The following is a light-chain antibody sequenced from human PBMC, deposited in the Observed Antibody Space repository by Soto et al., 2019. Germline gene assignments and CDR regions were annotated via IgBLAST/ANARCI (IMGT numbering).Light chain of an antibody. Sequence: QSVLTQPPSVSAAPGQKVTISCSGNSSNIGLNSVSWYQQVPGTAPKLLIYDNNNRPSGIPDRFSGSKSGTSATLDITGLQTGDEVDYYCGSWDTSLHTGVFGTGTKLTVL. CDR3: GSWDTSLHTGV. CDR1: SSNIGLNS. V-gene: IGLV1-51*01. J-gene: IGLJ1*01. CDR2: DNN.